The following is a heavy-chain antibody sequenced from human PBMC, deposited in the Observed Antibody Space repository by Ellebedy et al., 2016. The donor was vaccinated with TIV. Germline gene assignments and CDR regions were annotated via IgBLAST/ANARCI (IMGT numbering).Heavy chain of an antibody. J-gene: IGHJ3*02. D-gene: IGHD3-22*01. CDR2: IYHSGST. CDR1: GGSFSGYY. Sequence: SETLSLXXAVYGGSFSGYYWSWIRQPPGKGLEWIGYIYHSGSTYYNPSLKSRVTISVDRSKNQFSLKLSSVTAADTAVYYCARAFYDSSGRYDAFDIWGQGTMVTVSS. V-gene: IGHV4-34*01. CDR3: ARAFYDSSGRYDAFDI.